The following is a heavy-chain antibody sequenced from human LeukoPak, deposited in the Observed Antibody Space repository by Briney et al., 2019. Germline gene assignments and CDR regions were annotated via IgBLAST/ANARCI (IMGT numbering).Heavy chain of an antibody. CDR1: AFTFSSYS. D-gene: IGHD3-22*01. CDR2: ISSSSTYI. Sequence: GGSLRLSCAASAFTFSSYSMNWVRQAPGKGRKWVSCISSSSTYIYYADSVKGRFTIFRDNSKNTLYLQMNSLGAEDTAMYYCARDWRDSSGKFPNDAFDSWGQGTMVIVSS. V-gene: IGHV3-21*01. CDR3: ARDWRDSSGKFPNDAFDS. J-gene: IGHJ3*02.